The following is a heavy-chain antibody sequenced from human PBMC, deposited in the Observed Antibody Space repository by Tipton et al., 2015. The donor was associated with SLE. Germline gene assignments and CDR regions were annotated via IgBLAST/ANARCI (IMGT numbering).Heavy chain of an antibody. V-gene: IGHV4-59*12. Sequence: TLSLTCSVSGASISSNYWSWIRQPPGKGLEWIGYIYYSGSTNYSPSLESRVTISVDTSKNQFSLKLTSVTAADTAVYFCASRGGGGSHFDYWGQGTLVAVSS. CDR3: ASRGGGGSHFDY. J-gene: IGHJ4*02. CDR2: IYYSGST. CDR1: GASISSNY. D-gene: IGHD3-16*01.